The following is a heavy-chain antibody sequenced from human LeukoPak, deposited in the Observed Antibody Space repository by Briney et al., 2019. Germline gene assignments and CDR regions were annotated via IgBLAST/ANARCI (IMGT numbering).Heavy chain of an antibody. V-gene: IGHV1-58*02. CDR1: GFTFTSSA. D-gene: IGHD3-10*01. CDR3: ARESQRGWDY. Sequence: ASVKVSCKASGFTFTSSAMQWVRQARGQRLEWIGWIVVGSGNTNYAPKFQGRVTMTRDTSISTAYMELSRLQSDDTAVYYCARESQRGWDYWGQGTLVPVSS. CDR2: IVVGSGNT. J-gene: IGHJ4*02.